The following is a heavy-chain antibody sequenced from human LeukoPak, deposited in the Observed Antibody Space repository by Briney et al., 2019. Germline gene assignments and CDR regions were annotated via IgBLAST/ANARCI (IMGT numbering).Heavy chain of an antibody. J-gene: IGHJ4*02. CDR1: GFTFTTYW. CDR2: INQDGNLK. CDR3: ARTYSGYDRYFDY. V-gene: IGHV3-7*01. Sequence: QPGGSLRLSCAASGFTFTTYWMTWVRQVPGKGLELVANINQDGNLKNYVDSVKGRFTISRDNPKNSLYLQMNSLRAEDTAVYYCARTYSGYDRYFDYWGQGTLVTVSS. D-gene: IGHD5-12*01.